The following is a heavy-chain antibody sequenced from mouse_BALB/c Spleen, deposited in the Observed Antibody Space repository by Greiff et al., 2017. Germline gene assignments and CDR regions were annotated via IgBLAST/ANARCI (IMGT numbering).Heavy chain of an antibody. CDR3: ARSGGYDEAWFAY. J-gene: IGHJ3*01. D-gene: IGHD2-2*01. V-gene: IGHV3-2*02. CDR2: ISYSGST. Sequence: EVQLQESGPGLVKPSQSLSLTCTVTGYSITSDYAWTWIRQFPGNRLEWMGYISYSGSTSYNPSLKSRISITRDTSKNQFFLQLNSVTTEDTATYYCARSGGYDEAWFAYWGQGTLVTVSA. CDR1: GYSITSDYA.